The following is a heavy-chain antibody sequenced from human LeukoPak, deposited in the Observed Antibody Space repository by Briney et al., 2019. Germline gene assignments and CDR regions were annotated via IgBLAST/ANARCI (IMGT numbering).Heavy chain of an antibody. CDR3: AKGPLPYGSGSYPDYFDY. CDR2: IRWNSGSI. V-gene: IGHV3-9*03. CDR1: VFTFDDYA. D-gene: IGHD3-10*01. J-gene: IGHJ4*02. Sequence: PGGSLRLSCRAYVFTFDDYAMPWVRQAPGKGLEWVSGIRWNSGSIGYADSVKGRFTISRDNAKNSLYLQMNSLRAEDMALYYCAKGPLPYGSGSYPDYFDYWGQGTLVTVSS.